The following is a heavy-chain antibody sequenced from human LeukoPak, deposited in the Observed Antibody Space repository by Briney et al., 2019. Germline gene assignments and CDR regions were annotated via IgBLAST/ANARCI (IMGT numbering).Heavy chain of an antibody. V-gene: IGHV3-23*01. D-gene: IGHD2-2*01. Sequence: TGGSLRLSCAASGFTFSIYVMSWVRQAPGKGLEWVSTISGGTSGTHYADSVRGRFTISRDNSKNTLYLQLNSLRAEDTAVYYCAQTLGYCSSTSCPPPHYYYGMDVWGQGTTVTVSS. J-gene: IGHJ6*02. CDR2: ISGGTSGT. CDR3: AQTLGYCSSTSCPPPHYYYGMDV. CDR1: GFTFSIYV.